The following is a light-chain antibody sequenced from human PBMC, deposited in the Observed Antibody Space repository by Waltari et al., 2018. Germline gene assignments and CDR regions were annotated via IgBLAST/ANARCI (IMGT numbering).Light chain of an antibody. J-gene: IGKJ1*01. V-gene: IGKV3-15*01. CDR1: QSVTTN. CDR3: QQYTNWPQT. CDR2: DAS. Sequence: EILMTQSPATLSVSPGERATLSCRASQSVTTNLAWYQQKPGQAPRLLIFDASTRATGVPARFSGSESGTEFTLTISSLQSEDFAVYYCQQYTNWPQTFGQGTKVDI.